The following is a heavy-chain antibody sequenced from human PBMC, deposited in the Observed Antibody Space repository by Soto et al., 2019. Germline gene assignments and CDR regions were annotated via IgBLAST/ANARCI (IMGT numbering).Heavy chain of an antibody. CDR3: ARAGAATLSDY. Sequence: QVQLQESGPGLVKASETLSLTCTVSGGSISNYYCSWIRQPPGKGLEWIGYIYYSGSTNYNPSLKSRVTISVDTSKNQCSLTLSSVTAADTAVYYCARAGAATLSDYWGQGTLVTVS. V-gene: IGHV4-59*01. CDR2: IYYSGST. D-gene: IGHD2-15*01. J-gene: IGHJ4*02. CDR1: GGSISNYY.